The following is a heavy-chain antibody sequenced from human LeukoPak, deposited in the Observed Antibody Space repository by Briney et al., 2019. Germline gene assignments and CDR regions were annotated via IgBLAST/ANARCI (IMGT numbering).Heavy chain of an antibody. CDR2: IIPIFGTA. CDR1: GGTFSSYA. Sequence: ASVKVSCKASGGTFSSYAISWVRQAPGQGLEWMGGIIPIFGTANYAQKFQGRVTITTDESTSTAYMELSSLRSEDTAVYYCARDRGYCSSTSCPGWFDPWGQGTLVTVSS. CDR3: ARDRGYCSSTSCPGWFDP. J-gene: IGHJ5*02. V-gene: IGHV1-69*05. D-gene: IGHD2-2*01.